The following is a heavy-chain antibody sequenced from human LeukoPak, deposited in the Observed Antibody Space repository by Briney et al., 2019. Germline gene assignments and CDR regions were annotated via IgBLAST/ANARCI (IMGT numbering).Heavy chain of an antibody. CDR3: ARDGTAPGLYFDL. D-gene: IGHD6-13*01. V-gene: IGHV3-7*01. CDR1: GFTFSDYW. CDR2: IRQDGGEK. Sequence: GGSLRLSCAVSGFTFSDYWMNWVPQAPGKGLEWVASIRQDGGEKSYVDSVKGRFTISRDNTKNSLYLQMSSLRAEDTAVYYCARDGTAPGLYFDLWGQGTLVTASS. J-gene: IGHJ4*01.